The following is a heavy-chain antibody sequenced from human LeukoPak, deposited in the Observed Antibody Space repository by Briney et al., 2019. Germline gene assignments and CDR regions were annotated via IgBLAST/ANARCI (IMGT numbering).Heavy chain of an antibody. CDR2: INHSGST. CDR3: ARGRGYYDTSNWFDP. D-gene: IGHD3-9*01. Sequence: SETLSLTCAVYGGSFSGYYWSWIRQPPGKGLEGIGEINHSGSTNYNPSLKSRVTISVDTSKNQFSLKLSSVTAADTAVYYCARGRGYYDTSNWFDPWGQGTLVTVSS. J-gene: IGHJ5*02. V-gene: IGHV4-34*01. CDR1: GGSFSGYY.